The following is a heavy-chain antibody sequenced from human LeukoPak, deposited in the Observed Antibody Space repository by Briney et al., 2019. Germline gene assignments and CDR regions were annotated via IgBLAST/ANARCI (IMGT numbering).Heavy chain of an antibody. V-gene: IGHV3-53*01. CDR1: GFTVSSNY. Sequence: GGSLRLSCAASGFTVSSNYMSWVRQAPGKGLEWVSVIYSGGSTYYADSVKGRFTISRDNSKNTLYLQMNSLRAEDTAVYYCAKTGPYYYDSSGYRDYWGQGTLVTVSS. CDR2: IYSGGST. D-gene: IGHD3-22*01. J-gene: IGHJ4*02. CDR3: AKTGPYYYDSSGYRDY.